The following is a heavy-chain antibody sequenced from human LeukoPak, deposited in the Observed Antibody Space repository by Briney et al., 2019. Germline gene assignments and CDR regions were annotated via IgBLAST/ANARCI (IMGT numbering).Heavy chain of an antibody. CDR3: ARVDDYGVLEY. V-gene: IGHV1-18*04. Sequence: ASVKVSCKASGYTFTSYYMHWVRQAPGQGLEWMGWISAYNGNTNYAQKLQGRVTMTTDTSTSTAYMELRSLRSDDTAVYYCARVDDYGVLEYWGQGTLVTVSS. J-gene: IGHJ4*02. CDR2: ISAYNGNT. D-gene: IGHD4-17*01. CDR1: GYTFTSYY.